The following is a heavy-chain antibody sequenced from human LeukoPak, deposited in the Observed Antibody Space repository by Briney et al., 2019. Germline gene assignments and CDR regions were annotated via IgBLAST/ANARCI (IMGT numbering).Heavy chain of an antibody. V-gene: IGHV3-30*18. CDR1: GFTFSSYG. CDR2: ISYDGSNK. D-gene: IGHD3-9*01. Sequence: GGSLRLSCAASGFTFSSYGMHWVRQAPGKGLEWVAVISYDGSNKYYADSVKGRFTISRDNSKSTLYLQMNSLRAEDTAVYYCAKDSPRNYDILTGYYRGGWFDPWGQGTLVTVSS. J-gene: IGHJ5*02. CDR3: AKDSPRNYDILTGYYRGGWFDP.